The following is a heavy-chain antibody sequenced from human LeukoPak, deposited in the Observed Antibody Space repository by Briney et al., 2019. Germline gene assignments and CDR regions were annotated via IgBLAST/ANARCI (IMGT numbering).Heavy chain of an antibody. CDR1: GFTFSSYA. Sequence: GGSLRLSCAASGFTFSSYAMHWVRQAPGKGLEGVAVISYDGSNKYYADSVKGRFTISRDNSKNTLYLQMNSLRAEDTAVYYCASDSRKQPLSGRAFDIWGQGTMVTVSS. CDR3: ASDSRKQPLSGRAFDI. CDR2: ISYDGSNK. V-gene: IGHV3-30*04. J-gene: IGHJ3*02. D-gene: IGHD6-13*01.